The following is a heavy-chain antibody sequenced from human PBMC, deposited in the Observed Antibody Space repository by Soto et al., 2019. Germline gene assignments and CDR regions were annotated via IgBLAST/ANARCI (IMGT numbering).Heavy chain of an antibody. Sequence: QVQLQESGPGLVKPSQTLSLTCTVSGGSISSGDYYWSWIRQPPGKGLEWIGYIYYSGSTYYNPSLKSRVTISVDTSKNQFSLKLSSVTAADTAVYYCARASYDYYDSSGGGDYWGQGTLVTVSS. CDR1: GGSISSGDYY. J-gene: IGHJ4*02. D-gene: IGHD3-22*01. CDR2: IYYSGST. CDR3: ARASYDYYDSSGGGDY. V-gene: IGHV4-30-4*01.